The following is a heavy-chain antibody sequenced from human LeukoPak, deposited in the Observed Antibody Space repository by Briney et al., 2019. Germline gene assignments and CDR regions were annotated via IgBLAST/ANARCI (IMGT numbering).Heavy chain of an antibody. CDR1: GGSFSGYY. Sequence: SETLSLTCAVYGGSFSGYYWSWIRQPPGKGLEWIGEINHSGSTNYNPSLKSRATISVDTSKNQFSLKLSSVTAADTAVYYCARARGVVAATRAYYMDVWGKGTTVTVSS. V-gene: IGHV4-34*01. D-gene: IGHD2-15*01. J-gene: IGHJ6*03. CDR2: INHSGST. CDR3: ARARGVVAATRAYYMDV.